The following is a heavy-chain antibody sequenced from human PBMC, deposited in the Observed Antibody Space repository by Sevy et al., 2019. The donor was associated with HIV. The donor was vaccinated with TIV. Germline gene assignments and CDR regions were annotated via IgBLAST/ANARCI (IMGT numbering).Heavy chain of an antibody. CDR3: VRDDRDGYFDY. CDR2: INPDSGGP. J-gene: IGHJ4*02. CDR1: GYTFTGYY. Sequence: ASVKVSCKASGYTFTGYYMHWVRQAPGQGLEWMGWINPDSGGPNYAPKFQGRVTLTRDTSISTAYMELGGLKSDDTAVYYCVRDDRDGYFDYWGQGTLVTVSS. V-gene: IGHV1-2*02.